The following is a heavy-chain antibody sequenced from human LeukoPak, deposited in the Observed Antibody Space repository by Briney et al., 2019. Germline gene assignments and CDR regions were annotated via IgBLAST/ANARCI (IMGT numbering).Heavy chain of an antibody. J-gene: IGHJ4*02. CDR3: AMNWGTGRTLDY. Sequence: SETLSLTCAVYGGSFSSYYWSWIRQPPGKGLEWIGEINHSGGTNYNPSLKSRVTISVDTSKNQFSLKLSFVTAADTAVYYCAMNWGTGRTLDYWGQGTLVTVSS. CDR2: INHSGGT. D-gene: IGHD7-27*01. V-gene: IGHV4-34*01. CDR1: GGSFSSYY.